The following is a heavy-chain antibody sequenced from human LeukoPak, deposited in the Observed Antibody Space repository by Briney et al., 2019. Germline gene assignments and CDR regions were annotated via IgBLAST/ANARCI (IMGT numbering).Heavy chain of an antibody. D-gene: IGHD5-18*01. CDR1: GFTFSSSS. Sequence: GGSLRLSCAASGFTFSSSSMNWVRQAPGKGLEWVSYISSSSSYIYYADSVKGRFTISRDNAKNSLYLQMNSLRAEDTAVYYCARPYSYDTYGMDVWGQGTTVTVSS. J-gene: IGHJ6*02. CDR2: ISSSSSYI. V-gene: IGHV3-21*05. CDR3: ARPYSYDTYGMDV.